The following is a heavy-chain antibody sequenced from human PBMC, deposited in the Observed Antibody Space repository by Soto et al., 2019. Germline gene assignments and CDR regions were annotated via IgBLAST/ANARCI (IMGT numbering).Heavy chain of an antibody. CDR1: GGSISSSSYY. Sequence: QLQLQESGPGLVKPSETLSLTCTVSGGSISSSSYYWGWIRQPPGKGLEWIGSIYYSGSTYSNPSLKSRVTISVDTSKNQFSLKLSSVTAADTAVYYCARHSSGWLYYFDYWGQGTLVTVSS. CDR2: IYYSGST. D-gene: IGHD6-19*01. J-gene: IGHJ4*02. V-gene: IGHV4-39*01. CDR3: ARHSSGWLYYFDY.